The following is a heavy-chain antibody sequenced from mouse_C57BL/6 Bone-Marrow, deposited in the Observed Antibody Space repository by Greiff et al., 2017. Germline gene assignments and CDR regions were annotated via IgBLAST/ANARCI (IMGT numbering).Heavy chain of an antibody. CDR3: ARKGYSKDY. CDR1: GYAFSSSW. Sequence: QVQLKESGPELVKPGASVKISCKASGYAFSSSWMNWVKQRPGKGLEWIGRIYPGDGDTNYNGKFKGKATLTADKSSSTAYMQLSSLTSEDSAVYFCARKGYSKDYWGQGTTLTVSS. J-gene: IGHJ2*01. CDR2: IYPGDGDT. D-gene: IGHD2-5*01. V-gene: IGHV1-82*01.